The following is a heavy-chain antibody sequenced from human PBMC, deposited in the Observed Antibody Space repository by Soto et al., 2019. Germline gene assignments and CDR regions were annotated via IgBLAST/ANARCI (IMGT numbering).Heavy chain of an antibody. CDR3: ARAVAGTMSFDY. V-gene: IGHV3-13*01. Sequence: PGGSLRLSCAASGFTFSSYDMHWVRQATGKGLEWVSAIGTAGDTYYPGSVKGRFTISRENAKNSLYLQMNSLRAGDTAVYYCARAVAGTMSFDYWGQGTLVTVSS. J-gene: IGHJ4*02. D-gene: IGHD6-19*01. CDR1: GFTFSSYD. CDR2: IGTAGDT.